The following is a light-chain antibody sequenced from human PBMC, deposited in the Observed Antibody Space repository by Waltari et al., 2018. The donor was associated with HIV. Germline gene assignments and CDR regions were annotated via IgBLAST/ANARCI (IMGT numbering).Light chain of an antibody. V-gene: IGKV3-20*01. Sequence: EIVLTQSPGTLSLSPGERATLSCRASQTISNRFVAWYQQKPGQAPRLLIYDAFSRATGIPDFSLTISRLEPEDFAVYFCQQYVKSPYTFGQGTKLEIK. CDR3: QQYVKSPYT. CDR1: QTISNRF. CDR2: DAF. J-gene: IGKJ2*01.